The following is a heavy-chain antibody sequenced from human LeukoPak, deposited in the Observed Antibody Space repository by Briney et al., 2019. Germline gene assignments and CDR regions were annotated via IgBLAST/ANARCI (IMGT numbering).Heavy chain of an antibody. V-gene: IGHV3-48*02. CDR1: GFRFNEYS. CDR3: ARDWGSLDYLDF. D-gene: IGHD3-16*01. J-gene: IGHJ4*02. Sequence: GGSLRLSCAASGFRFNEYSMNWVRQAPGKGLEWISYISSGSSTILYADSVRGRFTISRDNAKDSLYLQMNSLRDDDTAVYYCARDWGSLDYLDFWGQGTLVTVSS. CDR2: ISSGSSTI.